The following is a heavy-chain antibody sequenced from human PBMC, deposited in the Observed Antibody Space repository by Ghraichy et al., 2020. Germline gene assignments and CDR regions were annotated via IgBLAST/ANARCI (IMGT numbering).Heavy chain of an antibody. V-gene: IGHV3-43*01. Sequence: LSLTCAASGFTFDDYTMHWVRQAPGKGLQWVSLISWDGGSTSYADSVKDRFTVSRDNSKNSLYLQMNSLRSEDSALYYCAKAYSSSSSGYIDYWGQGTLVTVSS. CDR1: GFTFDDYT. D-gene: IGHD6-6*01. CDR3: AKAYSSSSSGYIDY. CDR2: ISWDGGST. J-gene: IGHJ4*02.